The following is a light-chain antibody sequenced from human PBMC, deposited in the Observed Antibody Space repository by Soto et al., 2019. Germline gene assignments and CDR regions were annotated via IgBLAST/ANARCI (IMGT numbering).Light chain of an antibody. J-gene: IGKJ1*01. CDR2: GAF. V-gene: IGKV3-20*01. CDR3: QQYDDWPWT. CDR1: QSVSNSY. Sequence: EIVLTQSPGTLSLSPGERATLYCKASQSVSNSYLAWYQQKPGQAPRLLIYGAFSRATDAPDRFSGSESGTDFTLTIDRLAPEDSAVYYCQQYDDWPWTFGQGTKVEIK.